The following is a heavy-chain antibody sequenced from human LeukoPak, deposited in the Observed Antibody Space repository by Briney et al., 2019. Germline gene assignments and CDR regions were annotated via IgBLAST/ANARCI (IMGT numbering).Heavy chain of an antibody. CDR3: VTREHRSWLPLFDY. CDR2: INTNTGNP. Sequence: ASVKVSCKASGYTFTSYAMNWARQAPGQGLEWMGWINTNTGNPTYAQGFTGRFVFSLDTSVSTAYLQISSLKAEDTAVYYCVTREHRSWLPLFDYWGQGTLVTVSS. J-gene: IGHJ4*02. CDR1: GYTFTSYA. V-gene: IGHV7-4-1*02. D-gene: IGHD5-12*01.